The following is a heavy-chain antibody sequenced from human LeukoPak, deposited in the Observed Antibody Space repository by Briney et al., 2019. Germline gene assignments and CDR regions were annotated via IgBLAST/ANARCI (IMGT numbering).Heavy chain of an antibody. D-gene: IGHD6-19*01. CDR2: IYTSGST. J-gene: IGHJ4*02. Sequence: SETLSLTCTASGGSTSSGSYYWSWIRQPAGKGLEWIGRIYTSGSTNYNPSLKSRVTISVDTSKNQFSLKLSSVTAADTAVYYCARSSGWYIDYWGQGTLVTVSS. CDR1: GGSTSSGSYY. V-gene: IGHV4-61*02. CDR3: ARSSGWYIDY.